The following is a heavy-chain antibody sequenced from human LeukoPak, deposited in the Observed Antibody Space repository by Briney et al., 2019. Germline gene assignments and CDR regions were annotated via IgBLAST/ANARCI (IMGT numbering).Heavy chain of an antibody. CDR1: GGTFSSYA. CDR2: IIPIFDTT. V-gene: IGHV1-69*06. J-gene: IGHJ4*02. CDR3: ARAYYYDSSGYYCDY. Sequence: GASVKVSCKASGGTFSSYAISWVRQAPGQGLEWMGGIIPIFDTTNYAQKFQGRVTITADKSTSIVYMELSSLRSEDTAVYYCARAYYYDSSGYYCDYWGQGTLVTVSS. D-gene: IGHD3-22*01.